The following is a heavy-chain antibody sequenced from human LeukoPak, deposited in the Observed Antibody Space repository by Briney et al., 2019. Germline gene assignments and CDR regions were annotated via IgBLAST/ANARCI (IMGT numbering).Heavy chain of an antibody. CDR2: IYSGGST. D-gene: IGHD3-10*01. CDR1: GLSFSKSW. CDR3: ARTYDSGLFPY. J-gene: IGHJ4*02. Sequence: GGSLRLSCEVSGLSFSKSWMSWVRQAPGKGLEWVSVIYSGGSTYYADSVKGRFTISRDNSKNTLYLQMNSLRAEDTAVYYCARTYDSGLFPYWGQGTLVTVSS. V-gene: IGHV3-66*01.